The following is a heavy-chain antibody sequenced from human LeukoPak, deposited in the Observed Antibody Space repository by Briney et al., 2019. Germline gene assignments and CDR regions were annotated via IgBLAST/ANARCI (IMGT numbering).Heavy chain of an antibody. CDR1: GFTFSSYW. D-gene: IGHD3-9*01. V-gene: IGHV3-7*01. CDR2: IKQDGSEK. CDR3: ARESWPYYDILTGYYPPAYFDY. Sequence: GGSLRLSCAASGFTFSSYWMSWVRQAPGKGLEWVANIKQDGSEKYYVDSVKGRFTISRDNAKNSLYLQMNSLRAEDTAVYYCARESWPYYDILTGYYPPAYFDYWGQGTLVTVSS. J-gene: IGHJ4*02.